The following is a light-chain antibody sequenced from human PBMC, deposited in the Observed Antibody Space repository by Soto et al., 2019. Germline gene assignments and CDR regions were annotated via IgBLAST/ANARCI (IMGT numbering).Light chain of an antibody. CDR3: QQYNAWPRT. Sequence: DIVMTQCPATLSLSPGESATLSCRASLSVSRNLAWYQQKPGQAPRLLIFDASTRATGIPARFSGSGSGTEFTLTITSLQSEDFAVYYCQQYNAWPRTFGQGTKVDIK. J-gene: IGKJ1*01. CDR2: DAS. V-gene: IGKV3-15*01. CDR1: LSVSRN.